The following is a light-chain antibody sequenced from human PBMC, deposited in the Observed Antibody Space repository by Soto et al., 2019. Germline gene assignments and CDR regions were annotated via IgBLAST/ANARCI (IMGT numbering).Light chain of an antibody. CDR1: QSVSRY. CDR3: QQYGSSPLT. Sequence: EIVLTQSPGTLSLSPGERATRSCRASQSVSRYLAWYQQKPGQAPRLLIYGASSRATGIPDRFSGSGSGTDFTLTISRLEPEDFAVYYCQQYGSSPLTFGGGT. J-gene: IGKJ4*01. CDR2: GAS. V-gene: IGKV3-20*01.